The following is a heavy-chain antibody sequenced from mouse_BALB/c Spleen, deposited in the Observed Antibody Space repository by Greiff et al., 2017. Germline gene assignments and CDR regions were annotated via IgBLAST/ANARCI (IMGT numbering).Heavy chain of an antibody. V-gene: IGHV1S137*01. D-gene: IGHD2-2*01. J-gene: IGHJ3*01. CDR3: ARSTDGYAAY. CDR1: GYTFTDYA. CDR2: ISTYYGDA. Sequence: QVQLQQSGAELVRPGVSVKFSCKGSGYTFTDYAMHWVKQSHAKSLEWIGVISTYYGDASYNQKFKGKATMTVDKSSSTAYMELARLTSEDSAIYYCARSTDGYAAYWGEGTLVTVSA.